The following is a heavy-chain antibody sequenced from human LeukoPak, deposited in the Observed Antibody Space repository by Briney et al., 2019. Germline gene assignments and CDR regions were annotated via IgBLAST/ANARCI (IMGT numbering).Heavy chain of an antibody. D-gene: IGHD4-17*01. CDR3: ARGTVTTEYFQP. J-gene: IGHJ1*01. CDR1: GGSISSYH. V-gene: IGHV4-59*01. CDR2: IYYTGST. Sequence: PSETLSLTCTVSGGSISSYHWSWIRQPPGKELEWIGYIYYTGSTNYNPSLKSRVTISVDTSKNQFSPKLSSVTAADTAVYYCARGTVTTEYFQPWGQGTLVTVSS.